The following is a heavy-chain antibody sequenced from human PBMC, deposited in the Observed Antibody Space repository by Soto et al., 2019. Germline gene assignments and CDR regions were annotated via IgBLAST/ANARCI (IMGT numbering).Heavy chain of an antibody. D-gene: IGHD5-12*01. J-gene: IGHJ4*02. CDR3: ARHASSAYGPYFDY. V-gene: IGHV4-59*08. CDR2: ISYSGST. Sequence: SETLSLTCTVSADSISSSYWSWIRQPPGKGLEWIGHISYSGSTNYNPSLKSRVTVSVDTSKNQFSLKLSSVTAADTAVYYCARHASSAYGPYFDYWGQGTLVTVSS. CDR1: ADSISSSY.